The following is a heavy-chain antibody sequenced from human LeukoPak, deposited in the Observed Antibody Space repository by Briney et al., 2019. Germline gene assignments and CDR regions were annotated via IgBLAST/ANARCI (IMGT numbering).Heavy chain of an antibody. CDR2: IYYSGST. Sequence: SETLSLTCTVSGGSISSSSYYWGWIRQPPGKGLEWIGSIYYSGSTYYKPSLKSRVTISVDTSKNQFSLKLSSVTAADTAVYYCARDGRGVYDSSGYFDYWGQGTLVTVSS. CDR1: GGSISSSSYY. D-gene: IGHD3-22*01. CDR3: ARDGRGVYDSSGYFDY. J-gene: IGHJ4*02. V-gene: IGHV4-39*07.